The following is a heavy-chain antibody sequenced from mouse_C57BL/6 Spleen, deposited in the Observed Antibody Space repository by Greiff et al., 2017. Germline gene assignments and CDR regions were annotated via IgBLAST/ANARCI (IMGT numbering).Heavy chain of an antibody. CDR2: IDPSDSYT. Sequence: QVQLQQPGAELVMPGASVKLSWKASGYTFTSYWMHWVKQRPGQGLEWIGEIDPSDSYTNYNQKFKGKSTLTVDKSSSTAYMQLSSLTSEDSAVYYCARNYGSSYDWYFDVWGTGTTVTVSS. V-gene: IGHV1-69*01. CDR1: GYTFTSYW. J-gene: IGHJ1*03. CDR3: ARNYGSSYDWYFDV. D-gene: IGHD1-1*01.